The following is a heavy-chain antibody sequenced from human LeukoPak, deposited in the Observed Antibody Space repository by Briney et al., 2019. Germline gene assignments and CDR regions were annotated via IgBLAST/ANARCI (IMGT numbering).Heavy chain of an antibody. CDR2: TYCRWSRTN. Sequence: QTLTLTCAISGDSVSSNTAAWNWITQSPSRVLDWLGRTYCRWSRTNYDTAAVKSRITIRPNTSNNQFSQQLNSVTPDDTAVYYCGGAYEGVPYWFDSWGQGTLVTVSS. CDR3: GGAYEGVPYWFDS. CDR1: GDSVSSNTAA. D-gene: IGHD3-10*01. V-gene: IGHV6-1*01. J-gene: IGHJ5*01.